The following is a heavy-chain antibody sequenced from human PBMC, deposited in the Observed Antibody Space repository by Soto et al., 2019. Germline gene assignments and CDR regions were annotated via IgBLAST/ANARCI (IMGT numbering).Heavy chain of an antibody. J-gene: IGHJ5*02. V-gene: IGHV4-34*01. Sequence: SETLSLTCAVYGGSVNGYYWNWIRQPPGKGLKWIGEINHTGGTHYNPSLKSRVTMSVDTSKNQFSLRLSSVTAADTAIYYCPTRITVFGLLIPPFDHWGQGTQVTVSS. CDR1: GGSVNGYY. D-gene: IGHD3-3*01. CDR3: PTRITVFGLLIPPFDH. CDR2: INHTGGT.